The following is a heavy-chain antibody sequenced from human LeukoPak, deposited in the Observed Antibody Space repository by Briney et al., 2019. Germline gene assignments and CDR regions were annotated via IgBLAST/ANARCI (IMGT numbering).Heavy chain of an antibody. CDR2: IYYGGST. D-gene: IGHD6-13*01. J-gene: IGHJ4*02. Sequence: PSETLSLTCTVSGGSISSYYWSWIRQPPGKGLEWIGYIYYGGSTNYNPSLKSRVTISVDTSKNQFSLKLSSVTAADTAVYYCARVGRIDSSSWYLLDYWGQGTLVTVSS. V-gene: IGHV4-59*01. CDR3: ARVGRIDSSSWYLLDY. CDR1: GGSISSYY.